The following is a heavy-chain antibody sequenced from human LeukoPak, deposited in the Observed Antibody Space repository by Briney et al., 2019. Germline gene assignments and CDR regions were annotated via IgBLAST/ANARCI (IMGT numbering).Heavy chain of an antibody. CDR2: INAGNGNT. CDR1: GYTFTGYA. J-gene: IGHJ4*02. Sequence: ASVKVSCKASGYTFTGYATQWVRQAPGQRLEWMGWINAGNGNTKYSQKFQGRFTITRDTSAGTAYMDLSSLRSEDTAVYYCARGFWNRGTWGPYYFDYWGQGTLVTVSS. V-gene: IGHV1-3*01. D-gene: IGHD3-3*01. CDR3: ARGFWNRGTWGPYYFDY.